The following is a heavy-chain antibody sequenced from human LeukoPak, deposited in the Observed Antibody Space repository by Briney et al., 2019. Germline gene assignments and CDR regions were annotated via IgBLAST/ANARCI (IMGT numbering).Heavy chain of an antibody. CDR2: ISRSSSII. Sequence: GGSLRLSCAASGFTFSNYGMNCVRQAPGKGLEWVSYISRSSSIIYYADSVKGRFTISRDNAKNSLYLQMNSLRDEDTAVYYCARDPRAFDIWDQGTMVTVSS. J-gene: IGHJ3*02. V-gene: IGHV3-48*02. CDR1: GFTFSNYG. CDR3: ARDPRAFDI.